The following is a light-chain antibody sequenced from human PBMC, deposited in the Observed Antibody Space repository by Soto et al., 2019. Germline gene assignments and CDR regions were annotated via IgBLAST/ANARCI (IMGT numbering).Light chain of an antibody. CDR3: LQSYISPWT. CDR2: AAS. CDR1: RSISNY. Sequence: DIQMTQSPSSLSASVGDRVTITCRASRSISNYLNWYHQKPGKAPKLLIYAASIVQSGVPSRFSVTGSGTDFTLTISSLQPEDFATYYCLQSYISPWTFGQGTKVDIK. J-gene: IGKJ1*01. V-gene: IGKV1-39*01.